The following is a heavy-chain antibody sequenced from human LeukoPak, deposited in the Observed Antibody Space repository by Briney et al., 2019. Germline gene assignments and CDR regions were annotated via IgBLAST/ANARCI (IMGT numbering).Heavy chain of an antibody. CDR1: GLTFSNYA. D-gene: IGHD3-10*01. J-gene: IGHJ4*02. CDR2: FRGGDGGT. CDR3: AKVPLRGVCY. Sequence: GGSLRLSCVASGLTFSNYAMTWVRQAPGKGLEWVASFRGGDGGTHYADSMRGYFTVSRDNSKNTLYLQMNSLRAEDTAVYYCAKVPLRGVCYWGQGTLVTVSS. V-gene: IGHV3-23*01.